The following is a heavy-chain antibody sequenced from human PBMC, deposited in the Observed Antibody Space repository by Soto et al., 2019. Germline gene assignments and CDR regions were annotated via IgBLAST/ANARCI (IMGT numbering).Heavy chain of an antibody. CDR3: ARAKYSSNWPSDYYYGLDV. J-gene: IGHJ6*02. D-gene: IGHD6-13*01. V-gene: IGHV3-48*02. CDR1: GFTLSSYS. Sequence: EVQLVESGGGLVQPGGSLRLSCAASGFTLSSYSMKWVRQAPGKGLEWVSYISSSSITIYYADSVKGRFTISRDNAKNSLFLQMNSLRDEDTAVYYCARAKYSSNWPSDYYYGLDVWGQGTTVTVSS. CDR2: ISSSSITI.